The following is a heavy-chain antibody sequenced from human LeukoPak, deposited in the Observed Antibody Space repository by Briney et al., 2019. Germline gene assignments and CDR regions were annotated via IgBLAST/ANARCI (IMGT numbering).Heavy chain of an antibody. CDR2: INPSGGST. D-gene: IGHD2-2*01. CDR1: GYTFTSYY. J-gene: IGHJ6*02. CDR3: ARDNIVVVPVAPGYGMDV. Sequence: ASVKVSCKASGYTFTSYYMHWVRQAPGQGLEWMGIINPSGGSTSYAQKFQGRVTMTRDTSTSTVYMELSSLRSEDTAVYYCARDNIVVVPVAPGYGMDVWGQGTTVTVSS. V-gene: IGHV1-46*01.